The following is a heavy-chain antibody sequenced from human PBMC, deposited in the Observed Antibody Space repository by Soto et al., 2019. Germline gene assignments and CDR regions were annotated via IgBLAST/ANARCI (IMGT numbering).Heavy chain of an antibody. CDR2: IRSKAQGGTA. Sequence: GGSLRLSCTPSGFTFGYYAMSWVRQAPGKGMAWVGFIRSKAQGGTAQYAASVPGRFIILRDDSKRIAYLQMNNLNTEDAAVYYGTRVILSLGLFDNWVQGTLVTVSS. CDR1: GFTFGYYA. CDR3: TRVILSLGLFDN. V-gene: IGHV3-49*04. J-gene: IGHJ4*02. D-gene: IGHD7-27*01.